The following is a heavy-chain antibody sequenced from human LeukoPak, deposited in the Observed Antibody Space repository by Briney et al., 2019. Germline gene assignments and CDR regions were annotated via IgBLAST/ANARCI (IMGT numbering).Heavy chain of an antibody. CDR3: TRGRGYSYGWIGEKLLDY. CDR2: ISYDGTNK. Sequence: PGGSLRLSCAASEFTFSSYAMYWVRQAPDQGLEWVALISYDGTNKYYADSVKGRFTISRDNSKNTLYLQMNSLKTEDTAVYYCTRGRGYSYGWIGEKLLDYWGQGTLVTVSS. D-gene: IGHD5-18*01. J-gene: IGHJ4*02. V-gene: IGHV3-30*04. CDR1: EFTFSSYA.